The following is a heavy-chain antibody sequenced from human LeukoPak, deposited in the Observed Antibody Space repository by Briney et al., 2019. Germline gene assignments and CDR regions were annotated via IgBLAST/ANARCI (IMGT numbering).Heavy chain of an antibody. D-gene: IGHD2-21*01. CDR2: ISAYNGNT. CDR3: ARAGGPSYSRNYYYMDV. Sequence: ASVKVSCKASGYTFTSYGISWVRQAPGQGLEWMGWISAYNGNTNYAQKLQGRVTMTTDTSTSTAYMELRSLRSEDTAVYYCARAGGPSYSRNYYYMDVWGKGTTVTVSS. J-gene: IGHJ6*03. V-gene: IGHV1-18*01. CDR1: GYTFTSYG.